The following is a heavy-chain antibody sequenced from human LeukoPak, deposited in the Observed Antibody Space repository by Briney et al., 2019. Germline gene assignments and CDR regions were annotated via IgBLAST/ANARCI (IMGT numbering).Heavy chain of an antibody. D-gene: IGHD1-26*01. V-gene: IGHV4-39*01. CDR1: GGSISRSDYY. CDR3: ARHVVVGATKFDY. Sequence: SETLSLTCTVSGGSISRSDYYWGWIRQPPGKGLEWIGSIYYSGSTYYNPSLKSRVTISVDKSKNQFSLKLSSVTAADTAVYYCARHVVVGATKFDYWGQGTLVTVSS. CDR2: IYYSGST. J-gene: IGHJ4*02.